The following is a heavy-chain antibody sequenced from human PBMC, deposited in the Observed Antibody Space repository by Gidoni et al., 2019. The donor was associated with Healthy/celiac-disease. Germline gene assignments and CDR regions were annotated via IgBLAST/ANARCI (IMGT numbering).Heavy chain of an antibody. D-gene: IGHD3-10*01. V-gene: IGHV4-61*02. CDR3: ARGWGLWFGDPLDAFDI. Sequence: QVQLQESGPGLVKPSQTLSLTCTVPGGSISSGSYYCSWIRQPAGKGLEWIGRIYTSGSTTYNPSHKSRVTISGDTSKNQVSLKLSSVTAADTAVYYCARGWGLWFGDPLDAFDIWGQGTMVTVSS. J-gene: IGHJ3*02. CDR2: IYTSGST. CDR1: GGSISSGSYY.